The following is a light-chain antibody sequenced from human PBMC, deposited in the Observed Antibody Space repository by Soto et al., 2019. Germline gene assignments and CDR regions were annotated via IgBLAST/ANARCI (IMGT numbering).Light chain of an antibody. CDR2: DVS. Sequence: QSALPQPASMPGSPGQSVTISCTGTSKDVGGYNYVSWYQQHPGKAPKLMIYDVSNRPSGVSNRFSGSKSGNTASLTISGLQAEDEADYYCSSYTSSSTPYVFGTGTKVTVL. CDR3: SSYTSSSTPYV. V-gene: IGLV2-14*01. J-gene: IGLJ1*01. CDR1: SKDVGGYNY.